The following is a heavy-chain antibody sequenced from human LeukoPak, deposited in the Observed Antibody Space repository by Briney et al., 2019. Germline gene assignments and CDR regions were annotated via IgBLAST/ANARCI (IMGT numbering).Heavy chain of an antibody. CDR1: GGSIGSYY. CDR3: ASIGFYYDSSGYLWNY. V-gene: IGHV4-59*08. J-gene: IGHJ4*02. Sequence: SETLSLTCTVSGGSIGSYYWSWIRQSPGKGLEWIGYIYYSGSTNYNPSLKSRVTISVDTSKNQFSLKLSSVTAADTAVYYCASIGFYYDSSGYLWNYWGQGTLVTVSS. D-gene: IGHD3-22*01. CDR2: IYYSGST.